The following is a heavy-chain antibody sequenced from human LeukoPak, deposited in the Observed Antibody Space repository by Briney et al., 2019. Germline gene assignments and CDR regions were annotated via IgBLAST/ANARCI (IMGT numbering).Heavy chain of an antibody. CDR1: GNYW. J-gene: IGHJ4*02. V-gene: IGHV3-74*01. CDR2: INSDGSWT. CDR3: ARGGQLK. D-gene: IGHD2-2*01. Sequence: GGSLRLSCAASGNYWMHWVRQVPGKGLVWVSHINSDGSWTSYADSVKGRFTISKDNAKNTVYLQMNSLRAEDTAMYYCARGGQLKWGQGTLVTVSS.